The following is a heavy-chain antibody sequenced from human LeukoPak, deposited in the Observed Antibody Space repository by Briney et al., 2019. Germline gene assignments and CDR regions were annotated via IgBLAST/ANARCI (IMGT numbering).Heavy chain of an antibody. Sequence: GGSLRLSCAASGFTFSSYAMHWVRQAPGKGLECVSAISSNGGSTYYANSVKGRFTISRDNSKNTLYLQMGSLRAEDMAVYYCARVGPTDAFDIWGQGTMVTVSS. CDR2: ISSNGGST. J-gene: IGHJ3*02. CDR3: ARVGPTDAFDI. V-gene: IGHV3-64*01. CDR1: GFTFSSYA.